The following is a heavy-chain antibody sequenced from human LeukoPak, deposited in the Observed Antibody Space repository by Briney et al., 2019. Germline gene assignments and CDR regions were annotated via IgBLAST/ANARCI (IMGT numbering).Heavy chain of an antibody. CDR2: IRSKAYGGTT. J-gene: IGHJ6*02. CDR3: TSAVDCSGGSCYSYYYGMDV. CDR1: GFTFGDYA. D-gene: IGHD2-15*01. V-gene: IGHV3-49*04. Sequence: GGSLTLSCTASGFTFGDYAMSWVRQAPGKGREWVGFIRSKAYGGTTEYAASVKGRFAISRDDSKSIAYLQMNSLKTEDTAVYYCTSAVDCSGGSCYSYYYGMDVWGQGTTVTVSS.